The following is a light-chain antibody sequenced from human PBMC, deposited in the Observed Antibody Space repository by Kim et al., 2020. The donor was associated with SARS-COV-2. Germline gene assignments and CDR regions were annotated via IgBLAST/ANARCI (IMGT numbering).Light chain of an antibody. J-gene: IGKJ2*03. CDR1: HSINEY. CDR3: QQSYSTPHS. Sequence: SASGRDRVTITCPARHSINEYLNLYQEKPGKAPKLLIYGASRVQNGVPSRYSGSGSGTDFTLTISSLQPGDFATYYCQQSYSTPHSFGQGTKLEI. CDR2: GAS. V-gene: IGKV1-39*01.